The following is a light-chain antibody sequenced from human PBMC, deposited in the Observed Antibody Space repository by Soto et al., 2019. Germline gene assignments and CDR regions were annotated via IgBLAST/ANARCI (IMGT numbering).Light chain of an antibody. CDR1: QSISAW. J-gene: IGKJ1*01. CDR2: KAS. Sequence: DIQMTQSPSPLSASVGERVTITCRASQSISAWLAWYQQKPGKAPRLLIYKASTLEIGVPSRFSGSGSGTEFTLTISSLQPDDVAIYYCQQYNDYSWTFGQGTKVDI. CDR3: QQYNDYSWT. V-gene: IGKV1-5*03.